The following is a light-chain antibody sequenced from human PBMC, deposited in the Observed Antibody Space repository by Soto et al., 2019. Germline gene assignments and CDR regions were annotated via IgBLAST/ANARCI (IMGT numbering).Light chain of an antibody. CDR3: AAWDDSLAGLV. J-gene: IGLJ2*01. CDR2: GSD. Sequence: QPVLTQPPSASGTPGQRVTISCSGSSSNIGIKAVSWYQQLPGTAPKLLIYGSDQRPSGVPDRFSGSKSGTSGSLAISGLQSEDEADYFCAAWDDSLAGLVFGGGTKVTVL. V-gene: IGLV1-44*01. CDR1: SSNIGIKA.